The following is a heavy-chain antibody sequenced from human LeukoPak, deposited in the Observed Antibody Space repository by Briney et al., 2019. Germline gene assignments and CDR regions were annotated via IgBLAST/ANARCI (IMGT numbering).Heavy chain of an antibody. J-gene: IGHJ3*02. CDR2: IYYSGST. V-gene: IGHV4-34*01. CDR3: VTDYYDSSGYLEAFDI. CDR1: GGSFSGYY. D-gene: IGHD3-22*01. Sequence: SETLSLTCAVYGGSFSGYYWSWIRQPPGKGLEWIGSIYYSGSTYYNPSLKSRVTISVDTSKNQFSLKLSSVTAADTAVYYCVTDYYDSSGYLEAFDIWGQGTMVTVSS.